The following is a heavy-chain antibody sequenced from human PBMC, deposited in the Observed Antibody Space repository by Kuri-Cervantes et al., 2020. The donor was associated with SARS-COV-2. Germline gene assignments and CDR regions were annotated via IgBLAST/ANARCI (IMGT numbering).Heavy chain of an antibody. J-gene: IGHJ4*02. Sequence: TVHVSCKASGGTFSSYAISWVRQAPGQGLEWMGRIIPIFGTANYAQKFQGRVTITADESTSTAYMELSSLRSEDTAVYYCARAEWGLIDYWGQGTLVTVSS. V-gene: IGHV1-69*13. CDR3: ARAEWGLIDY. CDR1: GGTFSSYA. D-gene: IGHD1-26*01. CDR2: IIPIFGTA.